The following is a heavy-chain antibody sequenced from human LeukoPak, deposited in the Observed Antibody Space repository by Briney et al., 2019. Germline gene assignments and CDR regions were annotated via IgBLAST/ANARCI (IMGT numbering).Heavy chain of an antibody. CDR1: GFTFGDYA. Sequence: GGSLRLSCTASGFTFGDYAMSWVRQAPGKGLEWVGFIRSKAYGGTTECAASVKGRFTISRDDSKSIAYLQMNSLKTEDTAVYYCTRDYDYALDYWGQGTLVTVSS. V-gene: IGHV3-49*04. CDR3: TRDYDYALDY. CDR2: IRSKAYGGTT. D-gene: IGHD3-16*01. J-gene: IGHJ4*02.